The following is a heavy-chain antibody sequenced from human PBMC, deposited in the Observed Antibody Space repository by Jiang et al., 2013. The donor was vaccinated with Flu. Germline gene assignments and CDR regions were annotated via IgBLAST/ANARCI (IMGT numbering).Heavy chain of an antibody. CDR3: ATDPPYSGAYPSEGAFDI. D-gene: IGHD2-21*01. CDR1: GYTLTELS. J-gene: IGHJ3*02. CDR2: FDPEDGET. V-gene: IGHV1-24*01. Sequence: SGAEVKKPGASVKVSCKVSGYTLTELSMHWVRQAPGKGLEWMGGFDPEDGETIYAQKFQGRVTMTEDTSTDTAYMELSSLRSEDTAVYYCATDPPYSGAYPSEGAFDIWGQGTMVTVSS.